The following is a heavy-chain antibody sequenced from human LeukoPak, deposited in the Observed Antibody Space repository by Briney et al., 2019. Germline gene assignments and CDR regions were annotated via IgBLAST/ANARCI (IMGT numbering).Heavy chain of an antibody. V-gene: IGHV3-9*01. CDR3: ARSSGWYHRGPDYYYYYMDV. D-gene: IGHD6-19*01. Sequence: PGGSLRLSCAASGFTFDDYAMHWVRQAPGKGLEWVSGISWKSDNIGYADSVKGRFTISRDNAKNSLYLQMNSLRAEDTAVYYCARSSGWYHRGPDYYYYYMDVWGKGTTVTVS. CDR1: GFTFDDYA. CDR2: ISWKSDNI. J-gene: IGHJ6*03.